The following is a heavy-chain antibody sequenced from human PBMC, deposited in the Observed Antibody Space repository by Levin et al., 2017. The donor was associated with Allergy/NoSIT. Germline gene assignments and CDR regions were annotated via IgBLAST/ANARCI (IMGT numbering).Heavy chain of an antibody. CDR1: GFSFSTYA. V-gene: IGHV3-23*01. J-gene: IGHJ1*01. Sequence: PGESLKISCVASGFSFSTYAMGWVRQAPGKGLEWVSIIRGRGGSTYYADSVKGGFTISRDNSMNTLYLHMDSLRVEDTAVYYCAKDRGYYDFWSGFSEWGQATLVIVSS. D-gene: IGHD3-3*01. CDR2: IRGRGGST. CDR3: AKDRGYYDFWSGFSE.